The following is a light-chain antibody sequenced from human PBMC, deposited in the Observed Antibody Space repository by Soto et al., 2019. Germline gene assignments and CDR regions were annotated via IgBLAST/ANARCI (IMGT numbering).Light chain of an antibody. V-gene: IGLV2-14*01. Sequence: QSAVTQPAFVSGSPGQSITISCTGTSSDVGGYNYVSWYQQHPGKAPKLMIYEVSNRPSGVSNRFSGSKSGNTASLTISGLQAEDEADYYCSSYTSSSTPYVVFGGGTKLTVL. J-gene: IGLJ2*01. CDR1: SSDVGGYNY. CDR2: EVS. CDR3: SSYTSSSTPYVV.